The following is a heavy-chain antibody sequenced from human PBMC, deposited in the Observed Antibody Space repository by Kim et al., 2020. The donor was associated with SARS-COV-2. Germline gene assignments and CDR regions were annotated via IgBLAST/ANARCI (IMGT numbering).Heavy chain of an antibody. Sequence: AQKFQGRVTMTRDTSTSTVYMELSSLRSEDTAVYYCARRGYSYGYAAFDIWGQGTMVTVSS. V-gene: IGHV1-46*01. D-gene: IGHD5-18*01. CDR3: ARRGYSYGYAAFDI. J-gene: IGHJ3*02.